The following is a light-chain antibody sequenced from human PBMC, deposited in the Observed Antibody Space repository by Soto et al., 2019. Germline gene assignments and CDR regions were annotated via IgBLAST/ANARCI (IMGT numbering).Light chain of an antibody. CDR2: EVT. CDR1: SNDVADHNF. Sequence: QSALTQPPSASGSPGQSVTIFCTGPSNDVADHNFVSWYQQHPGKAPKLIIYEVTKRPSGVPDRFSGSKSGNTASLTVSGLQAEDEADYFCSAYSGNSKIIFGGGTKLTVL. V-gene: IGLV2-8*01. J-gene: IGLJ2*01. CDR3: SAYSGNSKII.